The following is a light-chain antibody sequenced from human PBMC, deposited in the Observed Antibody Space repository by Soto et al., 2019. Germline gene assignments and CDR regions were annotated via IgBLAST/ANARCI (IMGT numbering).Light chain of an antibody. J-gene: IGLJ1*01. V-gene: IGLV2-8*01. CDR3: SSYAGSNTFV. CDR1: SSDVGGYDS. CDR2: DVD. Sequence: QSALTQPASVSGSPGQSITISCTGTSSDVGGYDSVSWYQHHPGKIPKLIIFDVDKWPSGVPDRFSGFKSGNTASLTVSGLRAEDEADYYCSSYAGSNTFVFGTGTKVTVL.